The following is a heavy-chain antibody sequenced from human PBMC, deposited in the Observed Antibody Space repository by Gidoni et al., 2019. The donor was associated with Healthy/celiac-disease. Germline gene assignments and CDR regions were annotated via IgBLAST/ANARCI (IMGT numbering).Heavy chain of an antibody. Sequence: QVQLVQSGAEVKKPGSSVKVSGKDSGGTFSSYAISWVRQGPGQGLVWMGSIIPISGTAPSAQKFQGRVTITADESSTPAYIELSSLSSADTSVYYCARAIAAADAFDIWGQGTMVTVSS. CDR2: IIPISGTA. J-gene: IGHJ3*02. CDR3: ARAIAAADAFDI. V-gene: IGHV1-69*18. CDR1: GGTFSSYA.